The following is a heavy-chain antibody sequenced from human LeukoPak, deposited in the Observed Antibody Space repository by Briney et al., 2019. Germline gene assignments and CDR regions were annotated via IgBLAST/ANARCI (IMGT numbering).Heavy chain of an antibody. J-gene: IGHJ6*02. V-gene: IGHV3-23*01. Sequence: GGSLRLSCAASGFTFSSYAMSWVRQAPGKGLEWVSAISGSGGSTYYADSVKGRFTISRDNSKNTPYLQMNSLRAEDTAVYYCAKESTGGFYYYGMDVWGQGTTVTVSS. CDR1: GFTFSSYA. CDR3: AKESTGGFYYYGMDV. CDR2: ISGSGGST.